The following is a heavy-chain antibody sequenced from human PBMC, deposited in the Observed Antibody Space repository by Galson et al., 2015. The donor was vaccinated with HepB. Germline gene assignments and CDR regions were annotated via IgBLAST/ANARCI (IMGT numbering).Heavy chain of an antibody. Sequence: SLRLSCAASGFTFDDYAMHWVRQAPGKGLEWVSGISWNSGSIGYADSVKGRFTISRDNAKNSLYLQMNSLRAEDTALYYCAKDDIVVVPAAASSTKNYYYYYMDVWGKGTTVTVSS. J-gene: IGHJ6*03. V-gene: IGHV3-9*01. CDR2: ISWNSGSI. CDR1: GFTFDDYA. D-gene: IGHD2-2*01. CDR3: AKDDIVVVPAAASSTKNYYYYYMDV.